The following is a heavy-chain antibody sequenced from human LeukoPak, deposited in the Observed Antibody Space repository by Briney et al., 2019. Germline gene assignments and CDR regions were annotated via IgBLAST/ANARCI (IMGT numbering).Heavy chain of an antibody. CDR2: FYSGGST. D-gene: IGHD7-27*01. Sequence: GGSLRLSCAASGFSVSSNYMSWVRQAPGKGLEWVSVFYSGGSTYYADSVKGRFTISRDNSKNTLYLQMNSLRAEDTAVYYCARAGGFENWVDYWGQGTLVTVSS. CDR1: GFSVSSNY. J-gene: IGHJ4*02. CDR3: ARAGGFENWVDY. V-gene: IGHV3-53*01.